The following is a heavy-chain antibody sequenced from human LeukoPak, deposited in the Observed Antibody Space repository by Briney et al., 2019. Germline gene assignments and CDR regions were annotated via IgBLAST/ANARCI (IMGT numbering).Heavy chain of an antibody. J-gene: IGHJ4*02. CDR2: IDERGSST. CDR1: GFTFSNSW. CDR3: AGGRLVATSKAVAIDY. D-gene: IGHD5-12*01. V-gene: IGHV3-74*01. Sequence: GGSLRLSCAASGFTFSNSWLHWVRQAPGKGLVWVSRIDERGSSTSYADSVKGRFTISRDNAKNTLYLQMNNLRADDTAVYYCAGGRLVATSKAVAIDYWGQGTLVTVSS.